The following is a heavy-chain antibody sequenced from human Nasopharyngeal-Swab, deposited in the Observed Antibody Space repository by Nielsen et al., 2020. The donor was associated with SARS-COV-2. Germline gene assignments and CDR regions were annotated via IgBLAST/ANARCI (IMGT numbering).Heavy chain of an antibody. Sequence: RQAPGKGLEWIGYIYYSGSTYYNPSLKSRVTILVDTSKNQFSLKLSSVTAADTAVYYCARDYYDSSGYYGGFDPWGQGTLVTVSS. CDR3: ARDYYDSSGYYGGFDP. J-gene: IGHJ5*02. V-gene: IGHV4-30-4*01. CDR2: IYYSGST. D-gene: IGHD3-22*01.